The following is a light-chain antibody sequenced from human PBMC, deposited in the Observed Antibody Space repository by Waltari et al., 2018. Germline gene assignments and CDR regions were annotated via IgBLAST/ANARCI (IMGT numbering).Light chain of an antibody. CDR3: QVWDSVSDPWV. V-gene: IGLV3-21*02. J-gene: IGLJ3*02. Sequence: SYVLTQPPSVSVAPGQTATITCGGDNIESKSVHWYQHKAGQAPVLLLYDDNHRPSGIPERFAGSNLRNTATLTIRRVEAEDEADYLCQVWDSVSDPWVFGGGTKLTVL. CDR1: NIESKS. CDR2: DDN.